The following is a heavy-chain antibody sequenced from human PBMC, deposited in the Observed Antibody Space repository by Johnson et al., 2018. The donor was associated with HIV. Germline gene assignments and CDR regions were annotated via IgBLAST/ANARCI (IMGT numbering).Heavy chain of an antibody. J-gene: IGHJ3*02. V-gene: IGHV3-20*04. CDR3: ARGGYCRSTNCYRGNAFDI. CDR1: GFTFDDFG. CDR2: STWNGGGI. D-gene: IGHD2-2*01. Sequence: EVQLVESGGGVVRPGGSLRLSCAASGFTFDDFGMTWIRQAPGKGLEWVSGSTWNGGGIGYADSVRGRFTISRDKAKNSLYLQMNSLKAEDTALYYCARGGYCRSTNCYRGNAFDIWGPGTMVTVSS.